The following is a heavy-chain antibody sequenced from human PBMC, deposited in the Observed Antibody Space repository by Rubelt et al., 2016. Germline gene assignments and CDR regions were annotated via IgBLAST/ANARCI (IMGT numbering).Heavy chain of an antibody. CDR2: SNSDGSST. D-gene: IGHD2-2*02. V-gene: IGHV3-74*01. J-gene: IGHJ3*02. CDR3: ARSGPDVVVPAAIRVEGDAFDI. Sequence: EVQLVEYGGGLVQPGGSLSLSCAASGFTFSSYWMHWVRQAPGKGLVWVSRSNSDGSSTSYADSGKARFTISRDNAKNPLYLQMNSLRAEDTAVYYCARSGPDVVVPAAIRVEGDAFDIWGQGTMVTVSS. CDR1: GFTFSSYW.